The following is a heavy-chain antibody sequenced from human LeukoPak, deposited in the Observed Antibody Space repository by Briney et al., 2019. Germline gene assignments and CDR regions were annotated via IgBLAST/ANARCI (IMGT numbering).Heavy chain of an antibody. Sequence: PGGSLRLSCAAPGFTLSGYSMNWVRQAPGKGLEWVSYISSTSTTITYADSVKGRFTISRDDAKNSLYLQMNGLRDEDTAVYYCARARPGYYFDYWGQGTLVTVPS. CDR3: ARARPGYYFDY. V-gene: IGHV3-48*02. CDR1: GFTLSGYS. CDR2: ISSTSTTI. J-gene: IGHJ4*02. D-gene: IGHD1-14*01.